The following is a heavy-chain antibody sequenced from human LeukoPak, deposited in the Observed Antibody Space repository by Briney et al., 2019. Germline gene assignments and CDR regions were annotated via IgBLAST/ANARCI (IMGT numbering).Heavy chain of an antibody. CDR2: IYTSGST. D-gene: IGHD2-2*02. J-gene: IGHJ6*03. V-gene: IGHV4-61*02. CDR1: GGSISSGSYY. CDR3: ARERTIVVPAAIQVKCYYDYYMDV. Sequence: SETLSLICTVSGGSISSGSYYRSWSRQPAGKGVEWIGRIYTSGSTNYNPSPKSRVTISVDTPKTQLSPTQSAVTAADTAVYYCARERTIVVPAAIQVKCYYDYYMDVWGKGTTVTVSS.